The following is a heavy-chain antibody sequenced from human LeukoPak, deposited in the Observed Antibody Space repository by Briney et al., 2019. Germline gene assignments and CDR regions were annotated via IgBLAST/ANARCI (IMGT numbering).Heavy chain of an antibody. J-gene: IGHJ4*02. CDR3: ARHYPSGSYPLDY. V-gene: IGHV4-61*08. Sequence: SETLSLTCTVSGASFSSGGYYWAWIRQNPGKGLEWIGNIYDSGSTNYNPSLKSRVTISVDTSKNQFSLRLSSVTAADTAVYYCARHYPSGSYPLDYWGQGTLVTVSS. CDR1: GASFSSGGYY. D-gene: IGHD3-10*01. CDR2: IYDSGST.